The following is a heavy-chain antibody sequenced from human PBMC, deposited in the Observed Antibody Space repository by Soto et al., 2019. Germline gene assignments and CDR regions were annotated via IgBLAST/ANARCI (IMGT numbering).Heavy chain of an antibody. CDR2: ISAYNGNT. Sequence: QVQLVQSGAEVKKPGASVTVSCKASGYTFTSYGISWVRQAPGQGLEWMGWISAYNGNTNYAQKLQGRVTMTTDTSTSTAYMELRSLRSDDTAVYYCARVEWELLRYYYGMDVWGQGTTVTVSS. CDR3: ARVEWELLRYYYGMDV. J-gene: IGHJ6*02. V-gene: IGHV1-18*01. CDR1: GYTFTSYG. D-gene: IGHD1-26*01.